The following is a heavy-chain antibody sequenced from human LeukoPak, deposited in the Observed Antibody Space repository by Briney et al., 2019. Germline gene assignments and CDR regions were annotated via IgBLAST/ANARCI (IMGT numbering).Heavy chain of an antibody. J-gene: IGHJ4*02. CDR3: ARDQTRRPVAGTVLHKY. CDR2: ISAYNGNT. V-gene: IGHV1-18*01. Sequence: GASVKVSCKASGYTFTSYGISWVRQAPGQGLEWMGWISAYNGNTNYAQKLQGRVTMTTDTSTSTAYMELRSLRSDDTAVYDCARDQTRRPVAGTVLHKYWGQGTLVTVSS. D-gene: IGHD6-19*01. CDR1: GYTFTSYG.